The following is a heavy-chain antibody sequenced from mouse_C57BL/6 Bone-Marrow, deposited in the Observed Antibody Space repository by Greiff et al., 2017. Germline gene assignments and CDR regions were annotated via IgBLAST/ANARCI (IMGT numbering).Heavy chain of an antibody. D-gene: IGHD1-1*01. CDR2: IDPETGGT. J-gene: IGHJ2*01. CDR1: GYTFTDYE. V-gene: IGHV1-15*01. CDR3: TNITSEY. Sequence: VQLQESGAELVRPGASVTLSCKASGYTFTDYEMHWVKQTPVHGLEWIGAIDPETGGTAYNQKFKGKAILTADKSSSTAYMELRSLTYEDSAVYYCTNITSEYWGQGTTLTVSS.